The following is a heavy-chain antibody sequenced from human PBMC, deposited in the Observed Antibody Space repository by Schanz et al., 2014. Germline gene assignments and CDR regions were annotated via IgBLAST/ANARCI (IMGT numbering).Heavy chain of an antibody. CDR3: AKDHAGSDILTALGN. CDR1: GVTFSSYA. D-gene: IGHD3-9*01. V-gene: IGHV3-23*04. Sequence: VQLVESGGDLVKPGGSLRLSCVASGVTFSSYAMSWVRQASGKGLEWVSAISGSGASTYYADSVKGRFTISRDNSKNTLYLQMNSLRAEDTAVYYCAKDHAGSDILTALGNWGQGTLVTVSS. J-gene: IGHJ4*02. CDR2: ISGSGAST.